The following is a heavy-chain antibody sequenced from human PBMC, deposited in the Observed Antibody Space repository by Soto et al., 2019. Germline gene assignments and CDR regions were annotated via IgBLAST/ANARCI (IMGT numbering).Heavy chain of an antibody. Sequence: SETLSLTCAVSGVSISSGNWWTWVRQTPQRGLEYIGEIFHDGTANYYPSFERRVAMSVDTSKNQFSLTMKSVTAADTGVYYCASHPLNWSDADSWGQGVLVTVSS. D-gene: IGHD1-1*01. CDR2: IFHDGTA. CDR3: ASHPLNWSDADS. J-gene: IGHJ4*02. CDR1: GVSISSGNW. V-gene: IGHV4-4*02.